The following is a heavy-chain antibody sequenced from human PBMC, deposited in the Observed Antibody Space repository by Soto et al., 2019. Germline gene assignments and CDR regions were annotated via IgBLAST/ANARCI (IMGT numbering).Heavy chain of an antibody. D-gene: IGHD3-16*01. Sequence: ASVKVSCKASGYDFTAYDIKWVGQASGQGLEWMGWMNPINGATGSARRFQGRVSRARNTATGPAYLELPSLRSDDTAVHYCGRGTSPRAPAGGAPYYYAIGVSG. V-gene: IGHV1-8*02. J-gene: IGHJ6*02. CDR1: GYDFTAYD. CDR3: GRGTSPRAPAGGAPYYYAIGV. CDR2: MNPINGAT.